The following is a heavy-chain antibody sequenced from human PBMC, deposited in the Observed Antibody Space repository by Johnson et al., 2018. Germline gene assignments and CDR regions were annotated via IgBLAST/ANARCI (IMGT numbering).Heavy chain of an antibody. D-gene: IGHD3-16*01. J-gene: IGHJ4*02. CDR2: IYYSGST. V-gene: IGHV4-59*02. CDR1: GVSVSLHY. CDR3: AREENLWSIDS. Sequence: LQESGPGLVKPSETLSLTCTVSGVSVSLHYWSWVRQPPGKGLEWFGYIYYSGSTNYNPSLNSRVTISLDTSKNQFSLKLTSVTAADPAVYYCAREENLWSIDSWGQGTLVTVSS.